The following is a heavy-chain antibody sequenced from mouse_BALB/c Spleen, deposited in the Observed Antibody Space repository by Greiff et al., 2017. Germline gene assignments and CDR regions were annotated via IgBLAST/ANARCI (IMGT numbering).Heavy chain of an antibody. CDR2: IWGDGST. D-gene: IGHD1-1*01. CDR3: ARAGTTVYFDY. Sequence: VQVVESGPGLVAPSQSLSITCTVSGFSLTGYGVNWVRQPPGKGLEWLGMIWGDGSTDYNSALKSRLSISKDNSKCQVFLKMNSLQTDDTARYYCARAGTTVYFDYWGQGTTLTVSS. V-gene: IGHV2-6-7*01. J-gene: IGHJ2*01. CDR1: GFSLTGYG.